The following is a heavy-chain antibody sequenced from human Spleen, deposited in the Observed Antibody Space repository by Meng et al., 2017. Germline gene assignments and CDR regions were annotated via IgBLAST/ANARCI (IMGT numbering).Heavy chain of an antibody. CDR3: ARDLWVAGYSGRYLDL. Sequence: GESLKISCAASGFPFSSHNMNWVRQAPGKGLEWVSSISLSSSYIYYADSVKGRFTISRDNAKNSLYLQMNSLRAEDTGVYYCARDLWVAGYSGRYLDLWGQGTVVTVSS. D-gene: IGHD5-12*01. V-gene: IGHV3-21*01. CDR2: ISLSSSYI. CDR1: GFPFSSHN. J-gene: IGHJ4*02.